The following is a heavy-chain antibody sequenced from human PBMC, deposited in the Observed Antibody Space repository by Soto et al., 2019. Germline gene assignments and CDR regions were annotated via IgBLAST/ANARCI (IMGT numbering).Heavy chain of an antibody. CDR2: ISGSGDRT. CDR1: GFTFSSYA. CDR3: ARRGSGSYYDY. D-gene: IGHD1-26*01. J-gene: IGHJ4*02. Sequence: EVQLLESGGGLVQPGGSLRLSCAASGFTFSSYAMRWVRQAPGKGLEWVSAISGSGDRTYYADSVKGRFTISRDNSNNTLYLQMNSLRAEDTAKYYCARRGSGSYYDYWGQGTLVTVSS. V-gene: IGHV3-23*01.